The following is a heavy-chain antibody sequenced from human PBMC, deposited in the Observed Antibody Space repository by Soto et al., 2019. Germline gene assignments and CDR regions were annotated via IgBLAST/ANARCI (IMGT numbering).Heavy chain of an antibody. CDR2: INPKSGGT. CDR1: GYTFTVYY. V-gene: IGHV1-2*02. J-gene: IGHJ4*02. Sequence: QVQLVQSGAEVKKPGASVNVSCKASGYTFTVYYMHWVRQAPGQGLEWMGWINPKSGGTMYPQKFQGRVTMTWDTSISTADMALTRLRSDDTAVYYCARDLVKGGGRAGFDYWGKGTMVTVSS. D-gene: IGHD1-26*01. CDR3: ARDLVKGGGRAGFDY.